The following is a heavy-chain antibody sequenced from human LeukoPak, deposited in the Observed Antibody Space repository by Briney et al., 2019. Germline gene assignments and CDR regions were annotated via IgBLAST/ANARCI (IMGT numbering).Heavy chain of an antibody. D-gene: IGHD4-17*01. CDR1: GGSISSYY. CDR3: ARRYGDYDAFDI. CDR2: IHYSGST. Sequence: SETLSLTCTVSGGSISSYYWSWIRHPPGKGLEWNGYIHYSGSTNYNPSLKSRVTISVDTSKHQVSLKLSSVTAADTAVYCCARRYGDYDAFDIWGQGTMVTVSS. J-gene: IGHJ3*02. V-gene: IGHV4-59*01.